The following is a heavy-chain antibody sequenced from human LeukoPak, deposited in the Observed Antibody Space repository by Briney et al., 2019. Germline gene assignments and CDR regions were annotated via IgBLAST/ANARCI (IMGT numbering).Heavy chain of an antibody. CDR3: ARDNYDYVWGSYLVTN. CDR1: GFTVSSNY. J-gene: IGHJ4*02. V-gene: IGHV3-66*01. Sequence: AGGSLRLSCAASGFTVSSNYMSWVRQAPGKGLEWVSVIYSGGSTYYADSVKGRFTISRDNSKNTLYLQMNSLRAEDTAVYYCARDNYDYVWGSYLVTNWGQGTLVTVSS. D-gene: IGHD3-16*01. CDR2: IYSGGST.